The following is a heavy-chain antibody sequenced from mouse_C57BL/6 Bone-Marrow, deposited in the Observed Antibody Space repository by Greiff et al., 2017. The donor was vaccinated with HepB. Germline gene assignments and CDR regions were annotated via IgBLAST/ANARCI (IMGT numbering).Heavy chain of an antibody. CDR2: INPSSGYT. Sequence: QVQLQQSGAELARPGASVKMSCKASGYTFTSYTMHWVKQRPGQGLEWIGYINPSSGYTKYNQKFKDKATLTADKSSSTAYMQLSSLTSEDSAVYYCASHYYGSSYGYFDYWGQGTTLTVSS. J-gene: IGHJ2*01. CDR3: ASHYYGSSYGYFDY. D-gene: IGHD1-1*01. V-gene: IGHV1-4*01. CDR1: GYTFTSYT.